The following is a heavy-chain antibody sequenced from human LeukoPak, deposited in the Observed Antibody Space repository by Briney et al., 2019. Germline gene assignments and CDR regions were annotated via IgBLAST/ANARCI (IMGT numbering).Heavy chain of an antibody. Sequence: SETLSLTCTVSGGSISIYFYSWIRQSPGKGLEWIGYSNYGGSTNYNPSLKSRVTISVDTSKNQFSLKLSSVTAADTAVYYCARAPMPNYYYYYMDVWGKGTTVTVSS. CDR2: SNYGGST. CDR3: ARAPMPNYYYYYMDV. J-gene: IGHJ6*03. D-gene: IGHD2-2*01. V-gene: IGHV4-59*08. CDR1: GGSISIYF.